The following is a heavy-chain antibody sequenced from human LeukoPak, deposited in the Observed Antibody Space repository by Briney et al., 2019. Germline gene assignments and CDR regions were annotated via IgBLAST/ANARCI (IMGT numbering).Heavy chain of an antibody. CDR2: IYHSGST. J-gene: IGHJ4*02. CDR1: GYSISSGYY. Sequence: SETLSLTCTVSGYSISSGYYWGWIRQPPGKGLEWIGSIYHSGSTYYNPSLKSRVTISVDTSKNQFSLKLSSVTAADTAVYYCARVSFAGSYRYFDYWGQGTLVTVSS. CDR3: ARVSFAGSYRYFDY. D-gene: IGHD3-10*01. V-gene: IGHV4-38-2*02.